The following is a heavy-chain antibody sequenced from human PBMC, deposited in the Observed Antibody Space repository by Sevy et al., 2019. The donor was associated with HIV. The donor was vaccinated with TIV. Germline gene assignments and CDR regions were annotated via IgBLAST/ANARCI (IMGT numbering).Heavy chain of an antibody. D-gene: IGHD2-2*01. CDR3: ARVIVAVAGGNDYFDY. CDR2: IKADGSES. J-gene: IGHJ4*02. V-gene: IGHV3-7*04. CDR1: GFTFSSSW. Sequence: GGSLRLSCLVSGFTFSSSWMMWARQAPGKGLERVANIKADGSESYYVDTVKGRFTISRDNAKNSLFLQMDGLRADDTAVYYCARVIVAVAGGNDYFDYWGQGILVTVSS.